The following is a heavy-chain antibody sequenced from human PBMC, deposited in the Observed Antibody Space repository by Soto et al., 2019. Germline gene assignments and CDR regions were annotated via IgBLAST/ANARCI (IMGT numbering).Heavy chain of an antibody. CDR3: AREGGGSSGWFVDY. J-gene: IGHJ4*02. CDR2: IYYSGST. Sequence: SETLSPTLTVSGGPPSTFYWSLSREPPGKGLEWIGYIYYSGSTNYNPSLKSRVTISVDTSKNQFSLKLSSVTAADTAVYYCAREGGGSSGWFVDYWGQGTLVTVSS. CDR1: GGPPSTFY. V-gene: IGHV4-59*01. D-gene: IGHD6-19*01.